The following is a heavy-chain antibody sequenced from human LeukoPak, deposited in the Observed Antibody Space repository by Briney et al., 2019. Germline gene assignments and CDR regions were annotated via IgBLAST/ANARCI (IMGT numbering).Heavy chain of an antibody. V-gene: IGHV3-23*01. CDR1: GFTLSTYA. D-gene: IGHD4-11*01. CDR2: SSDGDGST. CDR3: AKSTVRWAFDI. Sequence: GGSLRLSCAASGFTLSTYAMSWVRQAPGKGPEWVSASSDGDGSTNYADSVKGRFTLSRDNSKNTLNLQMNSLRVEDTAVYYYAKSTVRWAFDIWGQGTMVTVSP. J-gene: IGHJ3*02.